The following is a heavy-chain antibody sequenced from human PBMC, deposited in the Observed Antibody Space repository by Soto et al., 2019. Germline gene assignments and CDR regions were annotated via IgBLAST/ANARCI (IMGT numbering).Heavy chain of an antibody. D-gene: IGHD6-13*01. CDR2: INPSRGGT. J-gene: IGHJ3*01. Sequence: QVQLVQSGAEVKKPGASVRVSCKASAYTFTSYYVHWVRQAPGQGPEWMGMINPSRGGTDYAQKFQGRVTMTQDTSTTTVYMELSSLRSEDTAIYYCTRSIITTAGTDAFDLWGQGTLVTVSS. V-gene: IGHV1-46*03. CDR3: TRSIITTAGTDAFDL. CDR1: AYTFTSYY.